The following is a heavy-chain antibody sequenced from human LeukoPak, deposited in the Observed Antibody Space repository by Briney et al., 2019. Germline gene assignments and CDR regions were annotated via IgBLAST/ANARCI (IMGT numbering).Heavy chain of an antibody. CDR1: GGSISSGGYY. V-gene: IGHV4-31*03. Sequence: SQTLSLTCTDSGGSISSGGYYWSWISHHPGKGLEWIGYIYYSGSTYYNPSRKSRVTISADPSKNQFSLILSSVTAADTAVYYCASLTRVHDGQAPGVDWYFDLWGRGTLVTVCS. CDR3: ASLTRVHDGQAPGVDWYFDL. CDR2: IYYSGST. D-gene: IGHD3-3*01. J-gene: IGHJ2*01.